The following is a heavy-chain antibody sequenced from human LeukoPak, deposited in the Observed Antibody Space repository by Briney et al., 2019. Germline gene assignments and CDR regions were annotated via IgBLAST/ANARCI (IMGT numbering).Heavy chain of an antibody. V-gene: IGHV4-39*07. CDR2: IYYSGST. CDR3: ARDPIWPTGATSPTLDY. CDR1: GGSINSGANY. Sequence: PSETLSLTCTVSGGSINSGANYWAWISQPPGKGLEWIGTIYYSGSTYYNPSLNSRVTMSLDTSKNQFSLKLTSVTAADTAVYYCARDPIWPTGATSPTLDYWGQGTLVTVSS. D-gene: IGHD1-26*01. J-gene: IGHJ4*02.